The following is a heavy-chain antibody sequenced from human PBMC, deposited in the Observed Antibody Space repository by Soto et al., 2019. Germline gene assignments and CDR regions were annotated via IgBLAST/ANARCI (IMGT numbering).Heavy chain of an antibody. CDR3: AKSRSGWWGDDY. CDR1: GFTFSSYA. D-gene: IGHD6-19*01. CDR2: ISGSGGST. J-gene: IGHJ4*02. V-gene: IGHV3-23*01. Sequence: EVQLLESGGGLVQPGGSLRLSCAASGFTFSSYAMSWVRQAPGKGLEWVSAISGSGGSTYYADSVKGRFTISRDNSKNTLYLQVTSLRAEDTAVYYCAKSRSGWWGDDYWGQGTLVTVSS.